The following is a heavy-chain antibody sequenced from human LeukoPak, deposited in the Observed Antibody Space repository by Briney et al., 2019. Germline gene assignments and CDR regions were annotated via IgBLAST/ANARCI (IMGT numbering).Heavy chain of an antibody. CDR2: IYYSGST. CDR1: GGSISSGGYY. Sequence: SETLSLTCTVSGGSISSGGYYWSWIRQHPGKGLEWIGYIYYSGSTYYNPSLKSRVTISVDTSKNQFSLKLSSVTAADTAVYYCARDVSGYCSGGSCYFNAFDIWGQGTMVTVSS. V-gene: IGHV4-31*03. CDR3: ARDVSGYCSGGSCYFNAFDI. D-gene: IGHD2-15*01. J-gene: IGHJ3*02.